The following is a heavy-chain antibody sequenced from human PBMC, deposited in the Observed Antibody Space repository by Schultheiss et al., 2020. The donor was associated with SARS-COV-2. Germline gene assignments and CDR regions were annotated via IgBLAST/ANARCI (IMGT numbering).Heavy chain of an antibody. J-gene: IGHJ4*02. Sequence: GGSLRLSCAASGFTFSSYAMHWVRQAPGKGLEWVAVISYDGSNKYYADSVKGRFTISRDNSKNTLYLQMNSLRAEDTAVYYCARDKGQWLASFFDYWGQGTLVTVSS. D-gene: IGHD6-19*01. CDR2: ISYDGSNK. CDR3: ARDKGQWLASFFDY. V-gene: IGHV3-30*01. CDR1: GFTFSSYA.